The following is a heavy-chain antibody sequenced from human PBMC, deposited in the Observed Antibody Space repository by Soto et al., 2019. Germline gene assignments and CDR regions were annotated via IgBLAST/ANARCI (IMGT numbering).Heavy chain of an antibody. CDR2: VFQSGST. J-gene: IGHJ4*02. D-gene: IGHD4-17*01. V-gene: IGHV4-39*01. CDR3: ARLGDYGDDY. CDR1: VCSSSSSYY. Sequence: AETLSLTCTVSVCSSSSSYYWGWIRQPPGKGLEWIGSVFQSGSTYYNPSLKSRVTIFVDTSKNQFSLKLTSVTDADTAVYYCARLGDYGDDYWGQGTLVTVSS.